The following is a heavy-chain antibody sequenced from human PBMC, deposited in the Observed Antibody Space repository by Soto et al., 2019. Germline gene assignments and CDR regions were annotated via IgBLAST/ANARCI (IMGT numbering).Heavy chain of an antibody. Sequence: QITLKESGPTLVKPTQTLTLTCTFSGFSLSTSGVSVGWIRQPPGKALEWLASIYWNDDKRYSPSLKSRLTITKDNSKKQVVLTMTNMDPVDTATHYCAYRVDSRGSFDYWGQGTLVTVSS. CDR3: AYRVDSRGSFDY. CDR1: GFSLSTSGVS. V-gene: IGHV2-5*01. CDR2: IYWNDDK. J-gene: IGHJ4*02.